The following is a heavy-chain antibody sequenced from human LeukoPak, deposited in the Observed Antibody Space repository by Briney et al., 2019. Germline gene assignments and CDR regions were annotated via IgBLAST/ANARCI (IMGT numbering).Heavy chain of an antibody. CDR2: ISGSGGST. CDR1: GFTFSSYA. Sequence: GGSLRLSCAASGFTFSSYAMSWVRQAPGKGLEWVSAISGSGGSTYYADSVKGRFTISRDNSKNTLYLQMNNLRAEDTAVYYCAKAPRVRVYFDYWGQGTLVTVSS. CDR3: AKAPRVRVYFDY. V-gene: IGHV3-23*01. J-gene: IGHJ4*02. D-gene: IGHD1-1*01.